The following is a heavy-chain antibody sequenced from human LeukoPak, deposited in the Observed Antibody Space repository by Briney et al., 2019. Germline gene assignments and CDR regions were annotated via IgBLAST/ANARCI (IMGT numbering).Heavy chain of an antibody. CDR3: ARTQWLPYDAFDI. CDR2: IKQDGSEK. J-gene: IGHJ3*02. D-gene: IGHD6-19*01. V-gene: IGHV3-7*01. Sequence: PGGSLRLSCAASGFTFSSYYMSWVRQAPGKGLEWVANIKQDGSEKYYVDSMKGRFTISGDNAKNSLYLQMNSLRAEDTAVYYCARTQWLPYDAFDIWGQGTVVTVSS. CDR1: GFTFSSYY.